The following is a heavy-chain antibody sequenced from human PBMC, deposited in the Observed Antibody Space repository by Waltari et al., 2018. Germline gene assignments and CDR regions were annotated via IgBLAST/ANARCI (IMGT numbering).Heavy chain of an antibody. CDR3: ARNLTGSGCYGYFDY. Sequence: QVQLQESGPGLVKPSQTLSLTCAISGDSVSSNSGTWNWIRLSPSRGLEWLGRTYYRSKGYNNEPSFEQYRVRMYPHASKDWLALQLNSVTAEDTAVYYWARNLTGSGCYGYFDYWGQGVLVTVSS. V-gene: IGHV6-1*01. D-gene: IGHD2-21*01. CDR2: TYYRSKGYN. J-gene: IGHJ4*02. CDR1: GDSVSSNSGT.